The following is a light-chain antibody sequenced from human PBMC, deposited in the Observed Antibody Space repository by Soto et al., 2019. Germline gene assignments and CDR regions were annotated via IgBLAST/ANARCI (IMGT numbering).Light chain of an antibody. CDR2: GNS. J-gene: IGLJ2*01. CDR3: QSYDSSLSGSKV. Sequence: QSVLTQPPSVSGAPGQRVTISCTGSSSNIGAGYDVHWYQQLPGTAAKLLIYGNSNRPSGVPDRSSGSKSGTSASLAITGLQAEDEADYYCQSYDSSLSGSKVFGGGNKVTVL. V-gene: IGLV1-40*01. CDR1: SSNIGAGYD.